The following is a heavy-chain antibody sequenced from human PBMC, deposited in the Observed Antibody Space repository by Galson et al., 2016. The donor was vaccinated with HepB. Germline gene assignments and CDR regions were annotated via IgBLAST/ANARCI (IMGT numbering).Heavy chain of an antibody. CDR3: ARDPYYYGMDV. CDR1: GFTFSSYS. Sequence: SLRLSCATSGFTFSSYSMNWVRQAPGKGLEWVSYINSDSSTIYYADSVKGRFTISRDNAKNSLYLQMNRLRDEDTAVYYCARDPYYYGMDVWGQGTTVTVSS. CDR2: INSDSSTI. J-gene: IGHJ6*02. V-gene: IGHV3-48*02.